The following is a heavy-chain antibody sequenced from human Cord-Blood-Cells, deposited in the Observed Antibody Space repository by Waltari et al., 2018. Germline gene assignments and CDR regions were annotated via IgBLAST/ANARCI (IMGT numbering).Heavy chain of an antibody. Sequence: QVQLQQWGAGLLKPSEPLSLTCAVYGGSFSGYYWSWIRHTPGKGLEWIGEINHSGSTNYNPSLKSRVTISVDTSKNQFSLKLSSVTAADTAVYYCARRRGIVVVVAASNWFDPWGQGTLVTVSS. J-gene: IGHJ5*02. V-gene: IGHV4-34*01. CDR1: GGSFSGYY. CDR3: ARRRGIVVVVAASNWFDP. D-gene: IGHD2-15*01. CDR2: INHSGST.